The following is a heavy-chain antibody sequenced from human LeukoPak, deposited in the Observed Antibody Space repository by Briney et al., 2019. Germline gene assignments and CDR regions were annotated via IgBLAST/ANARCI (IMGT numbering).Heavy chain of an antibody. CDR1: GFTFHDYA. CDR3: AKLAVAGKAPFDC. Sequence: GRSLRLSCAASGFTFHDYAMHWVRQAPGKGLEWVSGISWNSGSTAYADSVKGRFTISRDNAKNSLYLEMSSLRPEDTALYYCAKLAVAGKAPFDCWGQGTLVTVST. D-gene: IGHD6-19*01. V-gene: IGHV3-9*01. J-gene: IGHJ4*02. CDR2: ISWNSGST.